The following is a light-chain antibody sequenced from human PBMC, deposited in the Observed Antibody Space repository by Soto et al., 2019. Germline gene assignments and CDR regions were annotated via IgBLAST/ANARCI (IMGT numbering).Light chain of an antibody. Sequence: QSVLTQPPSVSGAPGQRVTISCTGSGSNIGAGYDVHWYQQLPGTAPKLLIFANINRPSGVPDRFSGSKSGTSASLAITGLRAEDEADYYSQSYHSSPRGYGFGTGNRSPS. V-gene: IGLV1-40*01. CDR2: ANI. J-gene: IGLJ1*01. CDR3: QSYHSSPRGYG. CDR1: GSNIGAGYD.